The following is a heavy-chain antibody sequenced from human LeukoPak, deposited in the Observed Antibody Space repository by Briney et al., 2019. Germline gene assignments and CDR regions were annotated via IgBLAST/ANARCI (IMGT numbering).Heavy chain of an antibody. V-gene: IGHV4-34*01. CDR2: INHSGST. CDR3: ARTSDIVVVPAAYGMDV. CDR1: GGSFSGYY. Sequence: SETLSLTCAVYGGSFSGYYWSWIRQPPGKGLEWIGEINHSGSTNYNPSLKSRVMISVDTSKNQFSLKLSSVTAADTAVYYCARTSDIVVVPAAYGMDVWGKGTTVTVSS. D-gene: IGHD2-2*01. J-gene: IGHJ6*04.